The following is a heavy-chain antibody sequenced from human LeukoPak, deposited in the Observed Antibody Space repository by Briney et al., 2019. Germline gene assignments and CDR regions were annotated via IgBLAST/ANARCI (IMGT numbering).Heavy chain of an antibody. CDR1: GGSISSYY. CDR2: IYYSGST. D-gene: IGHD3-22*01. J-gene: IGHJ4*02. V-gene: IGHV4-59*08. CDR3: ARHLGIAVVQL. Sequence: SETLSLTCTVSGGSISSYYWSWIRQPPGKGLEWIGYIYYSGSTNYNPSLKSRVTISVDTSKNQFSLKLSSVTAADTAVYYCARHLGIAVVQLWGQGTLVTVSS.